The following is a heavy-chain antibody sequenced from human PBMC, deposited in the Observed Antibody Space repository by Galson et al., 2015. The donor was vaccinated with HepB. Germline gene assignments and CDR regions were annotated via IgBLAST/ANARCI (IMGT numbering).Heavy chain of an antibody. CDR2: ISGSGAST. CDR3: AKGRSGQPSGGNNWFDP. J-gene: IGHJ5*02. CDR1: GFTFSNYA. D-gene: IGHD3-3*01. V-gene: IGHV3-23*01. Sequence: SLRLSCAASGFTFSNYAMSWVRQAPGKGLEWVSGISGSGASTYYADSVKGRFTVSRDNSKNTLFLQMNSLRAEDTAVYYCAKGRSGQPSGGNNWFDPWGQGT.